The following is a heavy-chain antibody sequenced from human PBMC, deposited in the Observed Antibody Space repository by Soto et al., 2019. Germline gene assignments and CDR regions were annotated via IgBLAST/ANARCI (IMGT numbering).Heavy chain of an antibody. CDR3: AADYYSSGYYGY. Sequence: SETLSLTCAVYGGSFSGYYWSWIRQPPGKGLEWIGEINHSGSTNYNPSLKSRVTISVDTSKNQFSLKLSSVTAADTAVYYCAADYYSSGYYGYWGQGTLVTVSS. J-gene: IGHJ4*02. CDR2: INHSGST. V-gene: IGHV4-34*01. CDR1: GGSFSGYY. D-gene: IGHD3-22*01.